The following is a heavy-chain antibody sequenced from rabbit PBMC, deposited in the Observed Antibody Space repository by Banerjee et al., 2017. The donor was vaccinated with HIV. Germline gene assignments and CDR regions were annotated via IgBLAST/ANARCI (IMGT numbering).Heavy chain of an antibody. D-gene: IGHD4-1*01. CDR3: ARDLAGVIGWNFNM. Sequence: QSLEESGGGLVTLGGSLKLSCKASGIDFSSYGISWVRQGPGKGLEWIGCINTSSGNTVYASWAKGRFPISKTSSTTVTLQMTSLTAADTATYFCARDLAGVIGWNFNMWGPGTLVTVS. CDR2: INTSSGNT. V-gene: IGHV1S40*01. CDR1: GIDFSSYG. J-gene: IGHJ4*01.